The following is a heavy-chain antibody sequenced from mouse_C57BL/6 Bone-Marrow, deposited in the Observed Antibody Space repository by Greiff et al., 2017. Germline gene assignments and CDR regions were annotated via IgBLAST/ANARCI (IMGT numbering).Heavy chain of an antibody. J-gene: IGHJ4*01. Sequence: QVQLKESGPGLVQPSQSLSITCTVSGFSLTSYGVHWVRQPPGKGLEWLGVIWSGGSTDYNAAFISRLSISKDNSKSQVFFKMNSLQADDTAIYYCAKRGRCSPHYYAMDYWGQGTSVTVSS. CDR2: IWSGGST. D-gene: IGHD1-1*01. CDR3: AKRGRCSPHYYAMDY. CDR1: GFSLTSYG. V-gene: IGHV2-4*01.